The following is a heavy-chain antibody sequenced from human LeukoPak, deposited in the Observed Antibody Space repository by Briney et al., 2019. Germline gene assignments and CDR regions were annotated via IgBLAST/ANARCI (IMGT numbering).Heavy chain of an antibody. CDR3: AKSRSGSANWALQIFDN. J-gene: IGHJ4*02. CDR1: GFTFSSYG. D-gene: IGHD1-1*01. V-gene: IGHV3-30*18. CDR2: ISYDGSNK. Sequence: GGSLRLSCAASGFTFSSYGMHWVRQAPGKGLEWVAVISYDGSNKYYADSVKGRFTISRDNSKNSLFVQMNSLRAEDTAVYFCAKSRSGSANWALQIFDNWGQGTLVTVSS.